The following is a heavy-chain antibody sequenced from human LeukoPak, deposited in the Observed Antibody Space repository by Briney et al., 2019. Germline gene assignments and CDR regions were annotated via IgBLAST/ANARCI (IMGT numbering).Heavy chain of an antibody. V-gene: IGHV3-30*04. D-gene: IGHD3-10*01. J-gene: IGHJ4*02. CDR1: AFTFSSCA. Sequence: GRSLRLSCAASAFTFSSCAMHWVRQAPGKWMGWVAVISYDGSNKSYADSVKGRFTISRDNSKNTLYLQMNSLRAEDTAVYYCARDGSGSYYKDGRFDYWGQGTLVTVSS. CDR3: ARDGSGSYYKDGRFDY. CDR2: ISYDGSNK.